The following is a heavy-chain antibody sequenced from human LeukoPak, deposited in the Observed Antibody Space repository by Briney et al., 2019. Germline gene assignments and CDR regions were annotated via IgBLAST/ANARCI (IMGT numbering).Heavy chain of an antibody. V-gene: IGHV1-2*02. CDR1: GYTFTGYY. CDR3: ARARITMVRGVSNRFDP. Sequence: ASVKVSCKASGYTFTGYYMHWVRQAPGQGLEWMGWINPNSGGTNYAQKFQGRVTMTRDTSISTAYMELSRLRSDDTAVYYCARARITMVRGVSNRFDPWGQGTLVTVSS. D-gene: IGHD3-10*01. J-gene: IGHJ5*02. CDR2: INPNSGGT.